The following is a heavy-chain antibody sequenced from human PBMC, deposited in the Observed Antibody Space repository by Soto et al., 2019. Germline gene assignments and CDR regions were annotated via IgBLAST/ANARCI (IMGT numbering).Heavy chain of an antibody. Sequence: SETLSLTCTVSGASINSDDYYWSWIRQPPGKGLEWIGYISHSGNTYYSPSLQSRVAISVDTSRNQFSLRLNSVTAADTAVYYCARASTVTTGAKFDSWGPGALLTVSS. CDR1: GASINSDDYY. V-gene: IGHV4-30-4*01. D-gene: IGHD4-17*01. CDR2: ISHSGNT. CDR3: ARASTVTTGAKFDS. J-gene: IGHJ4*02.